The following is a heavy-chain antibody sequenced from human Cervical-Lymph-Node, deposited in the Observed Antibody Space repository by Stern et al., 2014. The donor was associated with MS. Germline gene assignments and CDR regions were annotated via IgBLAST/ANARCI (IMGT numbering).Heavy chain of an antibody. Sequence: VQLVESVAEVKKPGSSVRVSCKASGGTFSKYAISWVRQAPGQGPEWLGGIIPIFDTAAYAQKFRGRTTITADESTSTAYMELSSLRSEDTAMYYCARVRGEYCSGGSCHFDDWGQGTLVTVSS. CDR3: ARVRGEYCSGGSCHFDD. V-gene: IGHV1-69*01. D-gene: IGHD2-15*01. CDR1: GGTFSKYA. J-gene: IGHJ4*02. CDR2: IIPIFDTA.